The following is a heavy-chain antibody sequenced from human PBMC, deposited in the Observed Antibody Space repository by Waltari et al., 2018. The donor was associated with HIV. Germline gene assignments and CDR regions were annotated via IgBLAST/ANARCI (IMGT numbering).Heavy chain of an antibody. CDR1: GFTFSSYS. Sequence: RLSCAASGFTFSSYSMNWVRQSPGKGLEWVSSISSSNSYIYYADSVKGRFTISRDNAKNSLYLQMNSLRAEDTAVYYCARVSSALLEPRGNHYGMDVWGQGTTVTVSS. CDR2: ISSSNSYI. D-gene: IGHD1-1*01. V-gene: IGHV3-21*01. CDR3: ARVSSALLEPRGNHYGMDV. J-gene: IGHJ6*02.